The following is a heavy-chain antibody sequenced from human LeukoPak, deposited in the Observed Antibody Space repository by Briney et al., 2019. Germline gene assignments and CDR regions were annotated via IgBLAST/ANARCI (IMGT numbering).Heavy chain of an antibody. D-gene: IGHD3-3*01. V-gene: IGHV4-34*01. Sequence: SETLSLTCAVYGGSFSGYYWSWLRQPPGKGLEWIGEINHSGSTNYNPSLKSRVTISVDTSKNQFSLKLSSVTAADTAVYYCAGLDFWSGYYPFDYWGQGTLVTVSS. CDR2: INHSGST. J-gene: IGHJ4*02. CDR3: AGLDFWSGYYPFDY. CDR1: GGSFSGYY.